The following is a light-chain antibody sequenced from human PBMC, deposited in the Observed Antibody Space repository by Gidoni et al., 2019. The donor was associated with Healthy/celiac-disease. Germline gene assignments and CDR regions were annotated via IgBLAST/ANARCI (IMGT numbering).Light chain of an antibody. CDR3: QQRSNWPPIT. CDR1: QSVSSY. J-gene: IGKJ5*01. CDR2: DAS. Sequence: ENVLIQSPATLSWSPGERATLSCRASQSVSSYLAWYQQTPGQAPRILIYDASTRATGIPASFCSGRSGADFTLTISSIEPEDFAVYYCQQRSNWPPITFGQXTQLEIK. V-gene: IGKV3-11*01.